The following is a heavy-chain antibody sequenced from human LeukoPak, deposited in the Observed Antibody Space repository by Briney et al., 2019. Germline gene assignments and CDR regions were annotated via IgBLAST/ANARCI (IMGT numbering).Heavy chain of an antibody. Sequence: SETLSLTCAVSGGSISSGGFTWSWIRQPLGKGLEWIGYIYLSGSPYYNPSLKSRVTMSVDRSKNQFSLNLSSVTAADTAVYYCARMTGGALDYWGQGTLVTVSS. CDR2: IYLSGSP. J-gene: IGHJ4*02. CDR1: GGSISSGGFT. CDR3: ARMTGGALDY. V-gene: IGHV4-30-2*01. D-gene: IGHD3-9*01.